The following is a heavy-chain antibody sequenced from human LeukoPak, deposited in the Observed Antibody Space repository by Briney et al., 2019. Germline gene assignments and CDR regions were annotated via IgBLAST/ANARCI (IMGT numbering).Heavy chain of an antibody. V-gene: IGHV1-18*01. CDR1: GYTFTTYG. CDR2: INVYNGNT. J-gene: IGHJ6*03. Sequence: ASVKVSCKASGYTFTTYGVTWVRQAPGQGLEWRGWINVYNGNTRSAQKLQGRVTMTTDTSTRTAYMELRSLRSDDTAVYYCARRKGPNQSKYRNMARYNMDVWGERTTVTVSS. CDR3: ARRKGPNQSKYRNMARYNMDV. D-gene: IGHD2/OR15-2a*01.